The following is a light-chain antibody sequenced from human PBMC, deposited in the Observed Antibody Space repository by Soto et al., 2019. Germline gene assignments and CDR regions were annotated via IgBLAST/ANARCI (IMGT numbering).Light chain of an antibody. CDR1: QPIGTS. CDR3: LQGYNTFRT. V-gene: IGKV1-39*01. Sequence: DIPMTQSPSSLSASVGDSVTVTCRASQPIGTSLHWYQQRAGKAPKVLISSASRLQSGVSSRFSGSGSGTHFTLTISSLRPEDSATYYCLQGYNTFRTFGQGTKVDIK. CDR2: SAS. J-gene: IGKJ1*01.